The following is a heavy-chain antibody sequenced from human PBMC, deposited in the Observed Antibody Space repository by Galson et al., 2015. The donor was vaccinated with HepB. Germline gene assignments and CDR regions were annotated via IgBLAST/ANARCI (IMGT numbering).Heavy chain of an antibody. CDR2: VTPHFDTT. Sequence: SVKVSCKASGGIFSSFAVSWVRQAPGQGLEWMGGVTPHFDTTNYAQNFQGRVTITADKSTNTMYMELSSLRSEDTAVYYCARGNAFGGVVVKLYYFDYWGQGTLVTVSS. CDR1: GGIFSSFA. CDR3: ARGNAFGGVVVKLYYFDY. D-gene: IGHD3-16*02. J-gene: IGHJ4*02. V-gene: IGHV1-69*06.